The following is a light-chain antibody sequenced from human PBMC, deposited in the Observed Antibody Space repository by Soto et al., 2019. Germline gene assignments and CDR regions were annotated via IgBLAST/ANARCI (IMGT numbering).Light chain of an antibody. CDR2: AAS. Sequence: DIQMTQSPSSLSASVGDRVTITCRASQSISSYLNWYQQKPGKAPKLLIYAASSLQSGVPSRFSGSGSGTDFTLTISSLQHEDFATYYCQQCYSTPPTFGQGTKVEIK. V-gene: IGKV1-39*01. CDR3: QQCYSTPPT. CDR1: QSISSY. J-gene: IGKJ1*01.